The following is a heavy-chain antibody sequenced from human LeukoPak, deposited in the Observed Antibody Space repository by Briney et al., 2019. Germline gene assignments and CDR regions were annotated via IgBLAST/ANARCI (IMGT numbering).Heavy chain of an antibody. CDR2: IYHSGST. D-gene: IGHD6-13*01. V-gene: IGHV4-4*02. J-gene: IGHJ4*02. Sequence: SGTLSLTCAVSGGSISSSNWWSWVRQSPGKGLEWIGEIYHSGSTNYNPSLKSRVTISVDKSKNQFSLKLSYMTAADTAVYYCARKEYAGHRKYDYWGQGTLVTVSS. CDR3: ARKEYAGHRKYDY. CDR1: GGSISSSNW.